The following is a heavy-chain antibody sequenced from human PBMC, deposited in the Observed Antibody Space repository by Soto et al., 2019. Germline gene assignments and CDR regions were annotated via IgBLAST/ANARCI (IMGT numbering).Heavy chain of an antibody. J-gene: IGHJ4*02. D-gene: IGHD4-17*01. CDR1: GGSVTNSSYY. V-gene: IGHV4-39*01. Sequence: SETLSLTCTVSGGSVTNSSYYWGWIRQSPGKGLEWIGSVYYRGRSYSKSSVKSRVTISVDTSKNRFSLSLNSVTAPDTAVYFCVSQRTTVPTQAYFDYWGPGARVTVSS. CDR2: VYYRGRS. CDR3: VSQRTTVPTQAYFDY.